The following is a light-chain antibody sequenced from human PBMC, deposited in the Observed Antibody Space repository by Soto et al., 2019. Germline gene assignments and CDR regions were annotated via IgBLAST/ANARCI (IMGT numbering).Light chain of an antibody. CDR3: QQSYRSPPT. J-gene: IGKJ1*01. V-gene: IGKV1-39*01. CDR2: AAS. Sequence: DIQMTQSPSSLSASVGDRVSITCRASETINGFLTWYQQKPGEAPNLLIYAASDLQDGVPARFRGSGSWTDFSLTINGLEPEDFATYYCQQSYRSPPTFGQGTKVEVK. CDR1: ETINGF.